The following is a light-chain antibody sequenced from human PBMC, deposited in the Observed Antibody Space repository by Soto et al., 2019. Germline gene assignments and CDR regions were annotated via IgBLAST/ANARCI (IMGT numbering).Light chain of an antibody. CDR3: CSYTSRTTYV. Sequence: QSVLTQPASVSRSPGQSITISCTGTASDVGGYNYVSWYQQHPGKAPKLMIHAVSNRPSGISSRFSGSKSGNTASLTISGLQSEDEADYFCCSYTSRTTYVFGIGTKVTVL. CDR2: AVS. CDR1: ASDVGGYNY. V-gene: IGLV2-14*01. J-gene: IGLJ1*01.